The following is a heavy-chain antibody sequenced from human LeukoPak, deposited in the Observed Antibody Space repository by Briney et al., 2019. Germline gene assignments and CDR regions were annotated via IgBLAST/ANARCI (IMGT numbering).Heavy chain of an antibody. D-gene: IGHD3-3*01. J-gene: IGHJ3*02. V-gene: IGHV3-11*04. CDR3: ARGGYDFWSGYYRSDAFDI. Sequence: GGSLRLSCAASGFTFSDYYMSWLRQALGKGLEWVSCISSSGSTIYYADSVKGRFTISRDNAKNSLYLQMNSLRAEDTAVYYCARGGYDFWSGYYRSDAFDIWGQGTMVTVSS. CDR1: GFTFSDYY. CDR2: ISSSGSTI.